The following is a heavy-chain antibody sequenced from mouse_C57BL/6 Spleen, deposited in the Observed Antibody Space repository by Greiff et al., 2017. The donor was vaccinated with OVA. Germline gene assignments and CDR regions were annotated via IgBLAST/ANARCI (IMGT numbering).Heavy chain of an antibody. V-gene: IGHV1-74*01. CDR3: AITTVVAMDAMDY. CDR2: IHPSDSDT. CDR1: GYTFTSYW. Sequence: QVQLQQPGAELVKPGASVKVSCKASGYTFTSYWMHWVKQRPGQGLEWIGRIHPSDSDTNYNQKFKGKATLTVDKSSSPAYMQLSSLTYEDSAVYYCAITTVVAMDAMDYWGQGTSVTVSS. J-gene: IGHJ4*01. D-gene: IGHD1-1*01.